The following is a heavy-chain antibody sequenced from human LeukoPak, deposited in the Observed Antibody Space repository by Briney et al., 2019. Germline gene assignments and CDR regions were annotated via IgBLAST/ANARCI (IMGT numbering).Heavy chain of an antibody. D-gene: IGHD1-26*01. J-gene: IGHJ4*02. V-gene: IGHV1-69*04. CDR1: GGTFSSYA. CDR3: AADSVGATGTTAFDY. Sequence: SVKVSCKVSGGTFSSYAISWVRQAPGQGLEWMGRIIPILGIANYAQRFQGRVTITADKSTSTAYMELSSLRSEDTAVYYCAADSVGATGTTAFDYWGQGTLVTVSS. CDR2: IIPILGIA.